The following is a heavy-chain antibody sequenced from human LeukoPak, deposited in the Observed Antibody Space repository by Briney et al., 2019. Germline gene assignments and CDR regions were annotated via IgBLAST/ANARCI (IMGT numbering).Heavy chain of an antibody. J-gene: IGHJ4*02. V-gene: IGHV4-39*07. CDR2: IYHSGST. CDR1: GGSISSSSYY. Sequence: PSETLSLTCPVSGGSISSSSYYWGWIRQPPGKGLERIWSIYHSGSTYYNPSLKSRVTISVDTSKNQFSLKLSSVTAADTAVYYCARGSDIVVVVASLDYWGQGTLVTVSS. D-gene: IGHD2-15*01. CDR3: ARGSDIVVVVASLDY.